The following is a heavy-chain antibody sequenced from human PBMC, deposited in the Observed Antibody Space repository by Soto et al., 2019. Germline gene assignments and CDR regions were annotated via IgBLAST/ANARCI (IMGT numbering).Heavy chain of an antibody. CDR1: GFTFSSYA. J-gene: IGHJ6*03. Sequence: PGGSLRLSCAASGFTFSSYAMSWVRQAPGKGLEWVSAISGSGGSTYYADSVKGRFTISRDNSKNTLYLQMNSLRAEDTAVYYCAKPPDCSGGSCYSDYYYMDVWGKGTTVTV. V-gene: IGHV3-23*01. D-gene: IGHD2-15*01. CDR2: ISGSGGST. CDR3: AKPPDCSGGSCYSDYYYMDV.